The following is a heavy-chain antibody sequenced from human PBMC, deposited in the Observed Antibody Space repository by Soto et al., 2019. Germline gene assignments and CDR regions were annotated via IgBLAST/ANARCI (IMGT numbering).Heavy chain of an antibody. D-gene: IGHD2-2*02. CDR1: GGSISSGGYY. J-gene: IGHJ4*02. V-gene: IGHV4-31*03. CDR2: IYYSGST. Sequence: QVQLQESGPGLVKPSQTLSLTCTVSGGSISSGGYYWSWIRQHPGKGLEWIGYIYYSGSTYYNPSLKSRVTISVDTSKNQFSLKLSTVTAEDTAVYYCAGEGVVVPAAIDYWGQGTLVTVSS. CDR3: AGEGVVVPAAIDY.